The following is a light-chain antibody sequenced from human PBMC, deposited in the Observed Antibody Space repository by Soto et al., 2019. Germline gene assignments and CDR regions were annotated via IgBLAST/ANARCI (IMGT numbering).Light chain of an antibody. CDR2: EVT. CDR1: SSDVGGYNY. J-gene: IGLJ3*02. Sequence: QSALTQPPSASGSPGQSVTISCTGTSSDVGGYNYVSWYQQYPGRAPKLMIYEVTKRPSGVTDRVSGSKSGNTACLTVSGLQAEDEADYYCSSYAASNNFYFVFGGGTKLTVL. CDR3: SSYAASNNFYFV. V-gene: IGLV2-8*01.